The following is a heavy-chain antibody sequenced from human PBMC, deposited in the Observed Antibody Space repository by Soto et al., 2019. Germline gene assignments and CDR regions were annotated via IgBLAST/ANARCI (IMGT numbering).Heavy chain of an antibody. D-gene: IGHD1-26*01. CDR1: GGTFSTYA. Sequence: SVKVSCKASGGTFSTYAISWVRQAPGQGLEWMGGIIPIFGTANYAQKFQGRVTITADESTSTAYMELSSLRSEDTAVYYCARDLRVVGATTYYYYGMDVWGQGTTVTVSS. CDR2: IIPIFGTA. J-gene: IGHJ6*02. CDR3: ARDLRVVGATTYYYYGMDV. V-gene: IGHV1-69*13.